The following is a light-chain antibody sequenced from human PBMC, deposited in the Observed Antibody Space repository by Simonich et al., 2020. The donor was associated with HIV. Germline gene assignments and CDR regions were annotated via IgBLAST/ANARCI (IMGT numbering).Light chain of an antibody. CDR2: WAS. CDR3: QQYNSIPPGYT. J-gene: IGKJ2*01. V-gene: IGKV4-1*01. CDR1: QSVLYNSNNKNY. Sequence: DIVMSQSPDSLAVSLGERATINCTSSQSVLYNSNNKNYLNWYQQKSGQPPKLLIYWASTRESGVPDRFSGGGYGTDFTLTISSLQAEDVAVYYCQQYNSIPPGYTFGQGTKLEIK.